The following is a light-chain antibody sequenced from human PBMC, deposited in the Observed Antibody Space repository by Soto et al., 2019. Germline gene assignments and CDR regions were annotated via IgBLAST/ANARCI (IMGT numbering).Light chain of an antibody. CDR2: AAS. Sequence: EIVLTQSPGTLSLSPGERASLSCRASQSVSSTFLAWYQQKPGQAPRLLIYAASTRATGIPDRFSGSGSGTDFTLIISRLEPEDFAVYYCQQHGSLLWTFGQGTKVEIK. CDR1: QSVSSTF. CDR3: QQHGSLLWT. J-gene: IGKJ1*01. V-gene: IGKV3-20*01.